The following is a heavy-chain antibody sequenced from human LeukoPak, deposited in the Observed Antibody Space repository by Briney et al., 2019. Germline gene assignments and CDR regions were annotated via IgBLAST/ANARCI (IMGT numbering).Heavy chain of an antibody. CDR2: ISYDATNK. D-gene: IGHD4-17*01. CDR1: GFTVSNNY. CDR3: ANYGDYQYFDY. Sequence: GGSLRLSCAASGFTVSNNYMSWVRQAPGKGLEWVAVISYDATNKYYADSVKGRFTISRDNSKNTLYLQMNSLKTDDTAVYYCANYGDYQYFDYWGQGTPVTVSS. J-gene: IGHJ4*02. V-gene: IGHV3-30*18.